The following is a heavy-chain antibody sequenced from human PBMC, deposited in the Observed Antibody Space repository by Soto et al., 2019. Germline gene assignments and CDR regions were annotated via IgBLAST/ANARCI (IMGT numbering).Heavy chain of an antibody. Sequence: DVQLLESGGGLVQPGGYLRLSCAVSGFTLRSYAMNWVRQAPGKGLEWVSAISGDGDSTHYADSVKGRFSISRDSSKNKLYLPMNSLRAEDTAGYYCAKGSDYFHSNGHKLEYFQQWGQGTLVTVSS. D-gene: IGHD3-22*01. CDR2: ISGDGDST. CDR3: AKGSDYFHSNGHKLEYFQQ. J-gene: IGHJ1*01. CDR1: GFTLRSYA. V-gene: IGHV3-23*01.